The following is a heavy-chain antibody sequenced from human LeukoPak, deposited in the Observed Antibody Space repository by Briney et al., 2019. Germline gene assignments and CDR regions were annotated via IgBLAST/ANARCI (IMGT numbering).Heavy chain of an antibody. J-gene: IGHJ4*02. V-gene: IGHV4-34*01. CDR1: GDSFSGYY. CDR3: ARSWAGMYYPFYYFDY. D-gene: IGHD1-26*01. CDR2: INHRGTT. Sequence: PSETLSLTCAVYGDSFSGYYWSWIRQPPGKGLEWIAEINHRGTTHYNPSLMSRDNISADTSKNHFSLNLDSVTAADTAVYYCARSWAGMYYPFYYFDYWGQGALVTASP.